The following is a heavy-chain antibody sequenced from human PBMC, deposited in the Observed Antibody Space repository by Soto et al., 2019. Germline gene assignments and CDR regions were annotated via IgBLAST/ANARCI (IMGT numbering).Heavy chain of an antibody. CDR2: IDPSDSYT. Sequence: PGESLKISCKGSGYSFTSYWISWVRQMPGKGLEWMGRIDPSDSYTNYSPSFQGHVTISADKSISTAYLQWSSLKASDTAMYYCARLHYYEAHKAFKERARAFDIWGQGTMVTVSS. CDR1: GYSFTSYW. V-gene: IGHV5-10-1*01. CDR3: ARLHYYEAHKAFKERARAFDI. D-gene: IGHD3-22*01. J-gene: IGHJ3*02.